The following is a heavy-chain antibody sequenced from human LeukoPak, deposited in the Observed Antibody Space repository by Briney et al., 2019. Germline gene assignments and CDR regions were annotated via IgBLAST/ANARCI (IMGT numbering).Heavy chain of an antibody. V-gene: IGHV3-53*01. Sequence: GGSLRLSCAASGFTVSSNYMSWVRQAPGKGLEWVSVICSGGSTYYADSVKGRFTISRDNSKNTLYLQMNSLRAEDTAVYYCAKDSSSWYKSGFDPWGQGTLVTVSS. J-gene: IGHJ5*02. CDR1: GFTVSSNY. CDR2: ICSGGST. CDR3: AKDSSSWYKSGFDP. D-gene: IGHD6-13*01.